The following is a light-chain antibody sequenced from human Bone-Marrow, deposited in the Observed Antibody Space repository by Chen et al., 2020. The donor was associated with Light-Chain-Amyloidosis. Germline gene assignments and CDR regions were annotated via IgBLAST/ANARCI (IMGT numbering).Light chain of an antibody. J-gene: IGLJ2*01. Sequence: SDELTQPPSVSVSLGQTARITCSGDDLPTKYAYWYQQKPGQAPMLVIHRDTERPSGISERFSGSSSGTTATLTISGVQAEDEADYHCQSADSSGTYEVIFGGGTKLTVL. CDR3: QSADSSGTYEVI. CDR1: DLPTKY. V-gene: IGLV3-25*03. CDR2: RDT.